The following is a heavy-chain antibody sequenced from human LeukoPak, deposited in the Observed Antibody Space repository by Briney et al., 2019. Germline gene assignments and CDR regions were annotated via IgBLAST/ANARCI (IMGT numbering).Heavy chain of an antibody. CDR1: GFTFSSYS. CDR2: ISSSSSYI. J-gene: IGHJ2*01. CDR3: ARGYDSSGYSPPYWYFDL. Sequence: PGGSLRLSCAASGFTFSSYSMNWVRQAPGKGVEWVSSISSSSSYIYYADSVKGRFTISRDNAKNSLYLQMNSLRAEDTAVYYCARGYDSSGYSPPYWYFDLWGRGTLVTVSS. V-gene: IGHV3-21*01. D-gene: IGHD3-22*01.